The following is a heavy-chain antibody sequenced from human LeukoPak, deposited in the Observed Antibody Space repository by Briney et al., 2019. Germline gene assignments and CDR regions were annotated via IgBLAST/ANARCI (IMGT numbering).Heavy chain of an antibody. V-gene: IGHV4-59*01. D-gene: IGHD3-3*01. Sequence: PSLTLSLTCTVSGGSISSYHWSWIRQPPGKGLEWIGHIYYTGSTNYNPSLKSRVTISLDTSKNQFSLKLSSVTAADTAVYYCTRSLGVVIHGGMDVWGQGTTVTVSS. CDR3: TRSLGVVIHGGMDV. J-gene: IGHJ6*02. CDR1: GGSISSYH. CDR2: IYYTGST.